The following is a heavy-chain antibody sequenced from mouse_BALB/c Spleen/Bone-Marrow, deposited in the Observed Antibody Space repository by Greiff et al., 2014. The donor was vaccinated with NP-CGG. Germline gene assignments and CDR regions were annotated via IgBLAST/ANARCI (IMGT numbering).Heavy chain of an antibody. V-gene: IGHV4-1*02. CDR2: INPDSSTI. CDR1: GFDFSRYW. J-gene: IGHJ3*01. D-gene: IGHD1-1*02. Sequence: DVHLVESGSGLVQPGGSLRLSCAASGFDFSRYWMSWVRQAPGKGLEWIGEINPDSSTINYTTSLKDKFIISRDNAKNTLYLQMSKVRSEDTALYYCARLGWFAWFAYWGQGTLVTVSA. CDR3: ARLGWFAWFAY.